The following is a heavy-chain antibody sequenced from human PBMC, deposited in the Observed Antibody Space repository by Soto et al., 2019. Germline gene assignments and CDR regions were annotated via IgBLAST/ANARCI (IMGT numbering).Heavy chain of an antibody. CDR3: ARDTNRIGYCSGGSCFGLDP. V-gene: IGHV4-31*11. Sequence: LSGNSVDLGGPLSSDSYYWSWIRQHPGKGLEWIGYIYYSGSTYYNPSLKSRVTISVDTSKNQFSLKLSSVTAADTAVYYCARDTNRIGYCSGGSCFGLDPWGQGTLVTVSS. CDR2: IYYSGST. D-gene: IGHD2-15*01. J-gene: IGHJ5*02. CDR1: GGPLSSDSYY.